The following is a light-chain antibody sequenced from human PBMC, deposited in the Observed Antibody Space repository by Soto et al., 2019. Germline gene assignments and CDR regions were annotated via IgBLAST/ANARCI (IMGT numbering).Light chain of an antibody. CDR2: DDS. J-gene: IGLJ3*02. Sequence: YELTQPPSVSVAPGQTARMTCGGIHIGDKSVHWYQQRPRQAPVLVVYDDSDRPSGIPERISGSKSGNTATLTITRVEAGDEADYYCQVWDSSSYHWVFGGGTKLTVL. CDR3: QVWDSSSYHWV. V-gene: IGLV3-21*02. CDR1: HIGDKS.